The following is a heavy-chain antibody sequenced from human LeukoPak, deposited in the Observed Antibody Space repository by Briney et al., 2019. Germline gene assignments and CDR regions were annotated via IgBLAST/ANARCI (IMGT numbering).Heavy chain of an antibody. J-gene: IGHJ4*02. Sequence: GGSLRLSCAASGFTFSNAWISWVRQAPGKGLEWVGRIKSKTDGGTTDYAAPVKGRFTISRDDSKNTLYLQMNSLKTEDTAVYYCAKGRSSGGTSYSSFDYWGQGTLVTVSS. V-gene: IGHV3-15*01. CDR2: IKSKTDGGTT. CDR1: GFTFSNAW. CDR3: AKGRSSGGTSYSSFDY. D-gene: IGHD2-15*01.